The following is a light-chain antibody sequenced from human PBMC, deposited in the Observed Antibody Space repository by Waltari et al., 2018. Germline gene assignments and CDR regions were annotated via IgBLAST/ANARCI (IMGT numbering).Light chain of an antibody. CDR3: QQYYSTPVS. J-gene: IGKJ5*01. CDR1: QSVLSTSNNKNY. V-gene: IGKV4-1*01. Sequence: DIVMTQSPDSLAVSLGERATINCKASQSVLSTSNNKNYLGCYQQKPGQPPKMLIYWASTRESGVPDRFSGSGSGTDFTLTISSLQAEDVAVYYCQQYYSTPVSFGQGTRLEIK. CDR2: WAS.